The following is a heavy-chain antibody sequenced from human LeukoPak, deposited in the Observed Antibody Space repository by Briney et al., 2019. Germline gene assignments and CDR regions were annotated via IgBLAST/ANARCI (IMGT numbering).Heavy chain of an antibody. Sequence: SQTLSLTCAVSGDSVSSNSAAWNWIRQSPSRGLEWLGRTYYRSKWYNDYAVSVKSRITINPDTSKNQFSLQLNSVTPEDTAVYYCARDTPGPLSRWLQQETYFDYWGQGTLVTVSS. V-gene: IGHV6-1*01. CDR2: TYYRSKWYN. J-gene: IGHJ4*02. CDR1: GDSVSSNSAA. CDR3: ARDTPGPLSRWLQQETYFDY. D-gene: IGHD5-24*01.